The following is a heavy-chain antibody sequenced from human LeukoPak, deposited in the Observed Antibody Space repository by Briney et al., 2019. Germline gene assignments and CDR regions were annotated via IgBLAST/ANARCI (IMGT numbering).Heavy chain of an antibody. J-gene: IGHJ4*02. CDR2: IRSSGDST. V-gene: IGHV3-23*01. CDR1: GFTFSSYG. CDR3: ARGWEGYFDY. Sequence: GGSLRLSCAASGFTFSSYGMSWVRQAPGKGLEWVSGIRSSGDSTYYADSVKGRFTISRDNSKNTLYLQMNSLRAEDTAVYYCARGWEGYFDYWGQGTLVTVSS. D-gene: IGHD6-19*01.